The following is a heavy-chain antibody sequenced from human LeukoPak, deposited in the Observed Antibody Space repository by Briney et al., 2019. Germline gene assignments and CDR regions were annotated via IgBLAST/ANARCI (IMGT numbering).Heavy chain of an antibody. D-gene: IGHD3-16*02. J-gene: IGHJ4*02. CDR2: INHSGST. CDR3: ARQPIMITFGGVIVHYTLDY. CDR1: GGSFSGYY. Sequence: SETLSLTCAVYGGSFSGYYWSWIRQPPGKGLEWIGEINHSGSTNYNPSLKSRVTISVDTSKNQFSLKLSSVTAADTAVYYCARQPIMITFGGVIVHYTLDYWGQGTLVTVSS. V-gene: IGHV4-34*01.